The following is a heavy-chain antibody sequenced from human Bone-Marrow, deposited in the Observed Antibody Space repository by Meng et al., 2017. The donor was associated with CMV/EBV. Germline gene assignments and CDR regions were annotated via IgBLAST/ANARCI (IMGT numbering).Heavy chain of an antibody. D-gene: IGHD1-26*01. J-gene: IGHJ6*02. CDR1: GFTFSRDW. CDR3: AISIVGATLGYYYYGMDV. CDR2: ISSSSSYI. V-gene: IGHV3-21*01. Sequence: GESLKISCAASGFTFSRDWMSWVRQAPGKGLEWVSSISSSSSYIYYADSVKGRFTISRDNAKNSLYLQMNSLRAEDTAVYYCAISIVGATLGYYYYGMDVWGQGTTVTVSS.